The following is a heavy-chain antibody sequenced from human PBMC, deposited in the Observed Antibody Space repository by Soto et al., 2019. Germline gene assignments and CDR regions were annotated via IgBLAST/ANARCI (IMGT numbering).Heavy chain of an antibody. CDR1: GFTFSDYY. J-gene: IGHJ4*02. D-gene: IGHD6-13*01. V-gene: IGHV3-11*05. CDR3: ARGRGAAADYFDF. CDR2: ISSSTSHT. Sequence: QVQLVESGGGLVKPGGSLRLSCAVSGFTFSDYYMTWIRQAPGKGLEWVSYISSSTSHTNYADSVKGRFTISRDNAKNSLFLQMNSLRAEDTAVYYCARGRGAAADYFDFWRQGTLVTVSS.